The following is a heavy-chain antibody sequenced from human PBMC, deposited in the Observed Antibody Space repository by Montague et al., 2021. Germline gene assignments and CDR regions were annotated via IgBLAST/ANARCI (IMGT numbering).Heavy chain of an antibody. CDR1: GFSISDYW. J-gene: IGHJ5*02. V-gene: IGHV5-51*01. CDR2: IYPRDSDT. D-gene: IGHD3-10*01. Sequence: QSGAEVKKPGESLKISCQGSGFSISDYWIAWVRQMPGRGLEWLGIIYPRDSDTRYNPSFQGQVSISADKVINTAYVQWSSLTASDTAIYYCARRGSLVAIGNWFGPWGQGTLVTVSS. CDR3: ARRGSLVAIGNWFGP.